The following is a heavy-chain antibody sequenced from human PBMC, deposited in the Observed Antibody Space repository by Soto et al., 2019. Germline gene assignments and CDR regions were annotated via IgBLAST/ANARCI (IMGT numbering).Heavy chain of an antibody. CDR2: IIPIVETP. D-gene: IGHD3-22*01. CDR3: ARLSRPNYYDTSGFFKDNWFDP. Sequence: ASVKVSCKASGGTFNSYDINWVRQAPGQGLEWMGGIIPIVETPKYAQKFQGRVTITADESTNTVYMELSSLRSEDTAMYYCARLSRPNYYDTSGFFKDNWFDPWGQGTLVTVS. CDR1: GGTFNSYD. V-gene: IGHV1-69*13. J-gene: IGHJ5*02.